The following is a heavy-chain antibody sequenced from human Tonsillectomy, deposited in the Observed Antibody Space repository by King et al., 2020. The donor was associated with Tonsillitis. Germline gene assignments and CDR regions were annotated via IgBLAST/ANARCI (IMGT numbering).Heavy chain of an antibody. Sequence: VQLVESGGGLVQSGGSLRLSCAASGFTLSNYAMSWGRQAPGKGLVWGSSICGSGGFTYYADSVEGRFTISSDNSKNTLCLQMNSLRAEDTAVYYCAKQIGFCSGGTCSLDYWGQGALVTVSS. CDR1: GFTLSNYA. CDR2: ICGSGGFT. V-gene: IGHV3-23*04. J-gene: IGHJ4*02. D-gene: IGHD2-15*01. CDR3: AKQIGFCSGGTCSLDY.